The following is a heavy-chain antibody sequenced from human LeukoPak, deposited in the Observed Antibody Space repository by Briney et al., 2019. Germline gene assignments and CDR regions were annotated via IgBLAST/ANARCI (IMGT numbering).Heavy chain of an antibody. Sequence: SETLSLTCTVSGDSINTSNYFWGWIRQSTGKGLEWVGNIYYIGTSDYNPSLKSRVTISIDTSKNQFSLNLRSVTAADTAFYYCARHRSGSYIRYFDFWGQGALVTVSS. J-gene: IGHJ4*02. CDR3: ARHRSGSYIRYFDF. V-gene: IGHV4-39*01. D-gene: IGHD1-26*01. CDR2: IYYIGTS. CDR1: GDSINTSNYF.